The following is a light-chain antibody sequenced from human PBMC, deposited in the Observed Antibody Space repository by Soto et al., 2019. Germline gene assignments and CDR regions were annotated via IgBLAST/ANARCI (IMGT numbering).Light chain of an antibody. CDR2: GAS. CDR3: LQDYNYPYT. CDR1: QGIRSD. Sequence: AIQRTQSPSSLSASVGDRVTITCRASQGIRSDLGWYQKKPGKAPKFLIYGASSLQSSVPSRFSGSGSGTDFTLTISSLQTEDFATYYCLQDYNYPYTFGQGTKLEVK. V-gene: IGKV1-6*01. J-gene: IGKJ2*01.